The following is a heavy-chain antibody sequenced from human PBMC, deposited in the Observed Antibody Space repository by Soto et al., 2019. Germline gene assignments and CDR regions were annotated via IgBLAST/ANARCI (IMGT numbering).Heavy chain of an antibody. V-gene: IGHV4-59*01. CDR2: VFYTGTT. Sequence: QVQLQESGPGLGQGSETLSLTCTVSGGSTSRYHWGWVRQPPGQGLQCVVYVFYTGTTRYNPSLSARVTMAVDTSRNLFSLKPSSVTAADTAVYYCARLLYNATSGLQDYYFGLWGQGTMVTVSS. CDR1: GGSTSRYH. D-gene: IGHD3-22*01. CDR3: ARLLYNATSGLQDYYFGL. J-gene: IGHJ4*02.